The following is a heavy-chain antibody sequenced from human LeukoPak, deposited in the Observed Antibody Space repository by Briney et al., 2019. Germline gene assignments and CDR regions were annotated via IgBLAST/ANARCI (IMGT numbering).Heavy chain of an antibody. CDR2: IIPIFGTA. J-gene: IGHJ4*02. CDR3: ARAGVPAAIGFDY. D-gene: IGHD2-2*02. Sequence: GASVKVSCKASGGTFSSYAISWVRQAPGQGLEWMGGIIPIFGTANYAQKFQGRVTITTDESTSTAYMELSSLRSEDTAVYYCARAGVPAAIGFDYWGQGTLVTVSS. CDR1: GGTFSSYA. V-gene: IGHV1-69*05.